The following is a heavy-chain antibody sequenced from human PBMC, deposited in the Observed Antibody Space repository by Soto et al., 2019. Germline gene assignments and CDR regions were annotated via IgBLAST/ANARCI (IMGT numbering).Heavy chain of an antibody. D-gene: IGHD3-22*01. Sequence: ASVKVSCKASGYTFTGYYMHWVRQAPGQGLEWMGWINPNSSGTNYAQKFQGWVTMTRDTSISTAYMELSRLRSDDTAVYYCARSLGNSSGYLDYWGQGTLVTVSS. CDR1: GYTFTGYY. CDR3: ARSLGNSSGYLDY. CDR2: INPNSSGT. V-gene: IGHV1-2*04. J-gene: IGHJ4*02.